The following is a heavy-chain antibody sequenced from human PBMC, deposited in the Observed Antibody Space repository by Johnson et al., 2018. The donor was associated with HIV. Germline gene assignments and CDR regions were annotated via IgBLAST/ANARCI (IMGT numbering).Heavy chain of an antibody. J-gene: IGHJ3*02. CDR3: ASGGSRYSGSYLSDAFDI. Sequence: QVQLVESGGALVQPGGSLRLSCAASGFTFSSWPMHWVRQAPGKGLEYVSRITGSGETYYVNSVKGRFTIPRDNSKSTLYLQMNSLRAEDTAVYYCASGGSRYSGSYLSDAFDIWGQGTMVTVSS. D-gene: IGHD1-26*01. V-gene: IGHV3-64*04. CDR2: ITGSGET. CDR1: GFTFSSWP.